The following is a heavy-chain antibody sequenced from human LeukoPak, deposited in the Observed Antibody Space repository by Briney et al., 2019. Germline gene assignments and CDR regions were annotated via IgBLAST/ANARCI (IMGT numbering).Heavy chain of an antibody. V-gene: IGHV4-34*09. J-gene: IGHJ5*02. CDR3: ARGGGTNWFDP. D-gene: IGHD3-16*01. CDR2: THHSGST. CDR1: GGSFNGYH. Sequence: SETLSLTCAVHGGSFNGYHWTWIRQPPGKGLEWIGETHHSGSTNYNPSLKSRVTISVDTSENQFSLKLRSVPAADTAVYYCARGGGTNWFDPWGQGTLVTVSS.